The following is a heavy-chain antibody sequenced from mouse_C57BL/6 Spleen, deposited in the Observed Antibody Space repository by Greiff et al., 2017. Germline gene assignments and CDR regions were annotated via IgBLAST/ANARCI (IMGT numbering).Heavy chain of an antibody. CDR3: ALYYYGSSYVDWFAY. Sequence: VQLQQSGPELVKPGASVKIPCKASGYTFTDYNMDWVKQSHGKSLEWIGDINPNNGGTIYNQKFKGKATLTVDKSSSTAYMELRSLTSEDTAVYYCALYYYGSSYVDWFAYWGQGTLVTVSA. J-gene: IGHJ3*01. CDR1: GYTFTDYN. D-gene: IGHD1-1*01. V-gene: IGHV1-18*01. CDR2: INPNNGGT.